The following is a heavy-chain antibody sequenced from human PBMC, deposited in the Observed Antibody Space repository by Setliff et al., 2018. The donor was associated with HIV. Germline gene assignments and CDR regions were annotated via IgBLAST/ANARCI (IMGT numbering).Heavy chain of an antibody. CDR3: ARGAELLWFGELHNIPYFDY. D-gene: IGHD3-10*01. Sequence: GGSLRLSCAASGFTFSTYWMSWVRQAPGKGLEWVANIKQDGSEKNYMDSVKGRFTISRDNAKNSLYLQMNSLRAEDTAVYYCARGAELLWFGELHNIPYFDYWGQGTLVTVSS. CDR1: GFTFSTYW. V-gene: IGHV3-7*05. CDR2: IKQDGSEK. J-gene: IGHJ4*02.